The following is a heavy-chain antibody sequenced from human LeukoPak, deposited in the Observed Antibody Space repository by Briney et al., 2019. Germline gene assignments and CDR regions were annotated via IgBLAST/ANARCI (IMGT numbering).Heavy chain of an antibody. CDR1: GFTFSSYW. CDR3: ARGKGYYDSSGYYFSY. V-gene: IGHV3-7*01. CDR2: IMQDGSEK. Sequence: EGSLRLPCAPSGFTFSSYWISWARQAPGERRECVANIMQDGSEKYQLTTARGRFTISRDQAKNSLYLQINSLRAEDTAVYHCARGKGYYDSSGYYFSYWGQGTLVTVSS. D-gene: IGHD3-22*01. J-gene: IGHJ4*02.